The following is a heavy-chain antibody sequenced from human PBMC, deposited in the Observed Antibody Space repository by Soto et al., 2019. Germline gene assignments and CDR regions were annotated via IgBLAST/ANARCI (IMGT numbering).Heavy chain of an antibody. CDR3: ARFCSIAAAGPLFDY. CDR2: IYYSGST. CDR1: GGSISSYY. D-gene: IGHD6-13*01. V-gene: IGHV4-59*12. Sequence: PSETLSLTCTVSGGSISSYYWSWIRQPPGKGLEWIGYIYYSGSTYYNPSLKSRVTISVDTSKNQFSLKLSSVTAADTAVYYCARFCSIAAAGPLFDYWGQGTLVTVSS. J-gene: IGHJ4*02.